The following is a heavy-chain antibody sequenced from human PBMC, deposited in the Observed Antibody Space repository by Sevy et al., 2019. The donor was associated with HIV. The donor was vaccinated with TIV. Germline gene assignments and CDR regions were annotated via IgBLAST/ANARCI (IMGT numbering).Heavy chain of an antibody. J-gene: IGHJ4*02. CDR2: FDPEDGET. CDR1: GYTLNKLS. V-gene: IGHV1-24*01. Sequence: ASVKVSCKVSGYTLNKLSMHWVRQAPGKGLEWMGSFDPEDGETFYAQKFQGRVTMTEDTSTDTAYMELSSLRSEDTAVYYCAATKDYYKSSGPPFDYWGQGTLVTVSS. CDR3: AATKDYYKSSGPPFDY. D-gene: IGHD3-22*01.